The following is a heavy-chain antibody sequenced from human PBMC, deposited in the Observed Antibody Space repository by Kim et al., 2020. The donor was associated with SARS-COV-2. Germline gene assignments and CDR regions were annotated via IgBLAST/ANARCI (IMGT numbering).Heavy chain of an antibody. CDR1: GGSISSYY. D-gene: IGHD4-17*01. J-gene: IGHJ4*02. V-gene: IGHV4-59*01. CDR3: ARVGSDYGGNFDY. CDR2: IYYSGST. Sequence: SETLSLTCTVSGGSISSYYWSWIRQPPGKGLEWIGYIYYSGSTNYNPSLKSRVTISVDTSKNQFSLKLSSVTAADTAVYYCARVGSDYGGNFDYWGQGTLVTVSS.